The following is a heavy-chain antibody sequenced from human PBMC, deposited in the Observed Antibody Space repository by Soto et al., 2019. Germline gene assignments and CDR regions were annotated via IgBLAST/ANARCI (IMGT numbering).Heavy chain of an antibody. D-gene: IGHD4-17*01. V-gene: IGHV3-30*18. J-gene: IGHJ4*02. CDR3: AKTERNLGDSPNDY. CDR2: ISFDGNTR. CDR1: GFSFSNYG. Sequence: QVQLVESGGGVVQPGRSLRLSCAASGFSFSNYGMHWVRQAPGKGLEWVAVISFDGNTRYYTDSVKGRFTISRDNSKNTLYLQMSTLRPDDTALYYCAKTERNLGDSPNDYWGRGILVTVSS.